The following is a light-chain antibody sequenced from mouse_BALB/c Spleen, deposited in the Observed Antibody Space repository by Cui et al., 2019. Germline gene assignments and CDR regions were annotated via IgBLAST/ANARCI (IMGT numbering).Light chain of an antibody. V-gene: IGKV12-41*01. CDR2: NAK. CDR3: QQFWSTMYT. CDR1: GNSHNY. J-gene: IGKJ2*01. Sequence: IQLTQAPASLSVSVGETVTITCRASGNSHNYLAWYQQKQGKSPQLLVYNAKTLADGVPSRFSGSGSGTQYSLKINSLQPEDFGSYYCQQFWSTMYTFGGGTKLEIK.